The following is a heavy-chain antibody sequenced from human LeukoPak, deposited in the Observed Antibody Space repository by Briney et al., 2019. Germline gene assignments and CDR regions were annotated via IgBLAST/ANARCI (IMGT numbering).Heavy chain of an antibody. CDR3: ARVLPAVGGAFDY. V-gene: IGHV4-31*03. Sequence: PSETLSLTCTVSGGSISSGGYYWSRIPQHPGKGLEWIGYIYYSGSTYYNPSLKSRVTISVDTSKNQFSLKLSFVTAADTAVYYCARVLPAVGGAFDYWGQGTLVTVSS. J-gene: IGHJ4*02. CDR1: GGSISSGGYY. CDR2: IYYSGST. D-gene: IGHD3-16*01.